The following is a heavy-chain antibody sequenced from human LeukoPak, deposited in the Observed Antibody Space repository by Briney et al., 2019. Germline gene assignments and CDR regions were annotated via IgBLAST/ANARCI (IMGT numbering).Heavy chain of an antibody. J-gene: IGHJ4*02. CDR2: IYTSGST. CDR3: ASASHLSYDYVWGSYRFFDY. V-gene: IGHV4-4*07. D-gene: IGHD3-16*02. Sequence: PSETLSLTCTVSGGSISSYYWSWIRQPAGKGLEWIGRIYTSGSTNYNPSLKSRVTMSVDTSKNQFSLKLSSVTAADTAVYYCASASHLSYDYVWGSYRFFDYWGQGTLVTVSS. CDR1: GGSISSYY.